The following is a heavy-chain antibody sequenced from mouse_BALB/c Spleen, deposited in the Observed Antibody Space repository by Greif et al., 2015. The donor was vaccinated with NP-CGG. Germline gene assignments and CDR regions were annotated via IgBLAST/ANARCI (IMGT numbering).Heavy chain of an antibody. Sequence: EVQLQQSGAELVKPGASVKLSCTASGFNIKDTYMHWVKQRPEQGLEWIGRIDPANGNTKYDPKFQGKATITADTSTNTAYLQLSSLTSEDTAVYYCARVGLGRYWYFDVWGAGTTVTVSS. D-gene: IGHD4-1*01. CDR1: GFNIKDTY. V-gene: IGHV14-3*02. CDR3: ARVGLGRYWYFDV. J-gene: IGHJ1*01. CDR2: IDPANGNT.